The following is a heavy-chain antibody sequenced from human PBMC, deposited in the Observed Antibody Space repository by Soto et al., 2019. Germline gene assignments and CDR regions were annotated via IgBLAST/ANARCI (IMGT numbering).Heavy chain of an antibody. J-gene: IGHJ4*02. CDR3: ARASSGWFSPFYFDY. Sequence: GGSLRLSCAASGFAFSSYSMNWVRQAPGKGLEWVSSISSSSSYIYYADSVKGRFTISRDNAKNSLYLQMNSLRAEDTAVYYCARASSGWFSPFYFDYWGQGTLVTVSS. V-gene: IGHV3-21*01. D-gene: IGHD6-19*01. CDR2: ISSSSSYI. CDR1: GFAFSSYS.